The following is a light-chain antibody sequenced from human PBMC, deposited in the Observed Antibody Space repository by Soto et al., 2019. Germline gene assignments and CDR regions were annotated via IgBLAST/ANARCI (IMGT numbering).Light chain of an antibody. CDR1: HSVSNY. CDR3: KQRGSWPQYT. CDR2: DRT. J-gene: IGKJ4*01. Sequence: EIVLTQSPATLSLSPGERATLSCRASHSVSNYLAWYQQKPGQAPRLLIYDRTNRATGIPARFSGRGSGTDFTLTISGLEPEDFAVYYCKQRGSWPQYTFGGGTKVDIK. V-gene: IGKV3-11*01.